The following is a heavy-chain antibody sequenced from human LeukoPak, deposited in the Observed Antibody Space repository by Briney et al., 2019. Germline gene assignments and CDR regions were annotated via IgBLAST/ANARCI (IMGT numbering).Heavy chain of an antibody. J-gene: IGHJ4*02. V-gene: IGHV1-69*04. CDR1: GGTFSSYA. Sequence: EASVKVSCKASGGTFSSYAISWVRQAPGQGLEWMGRIIPILGIANYAQKFQGRVTITADKSTSTAYMELSSLRSEDTAVYYCATVAGVVIVSYFDYWGQGTLVTVSS. CDR2: IIPILGIA. CDR3: ATVAGVVIVSYFDY. D-gene: IGHD3-3*01.